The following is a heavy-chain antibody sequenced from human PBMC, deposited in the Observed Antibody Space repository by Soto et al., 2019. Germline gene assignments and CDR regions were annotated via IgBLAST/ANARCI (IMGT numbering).Heavy chain of an antibody. CDR1: GGSIISDNW. J-gene: IGHJ4*02. CDR3: AMKGGYYVGS. V-gene: IGHV4-4*02. CDR2: IHHSGTS. Sequence: QLQLQESGPGLVTPSGSMSLTCTVSGGSIISDNWWRWARQPPGKGLKWIGEIHHSGTSNYNPSRTIRPPISVDTSKNRVSLDLSSVTAADTAVYYYAMKGGYYVGSCGQGTLVTVSS. D-gene: IGHD5-12*01.